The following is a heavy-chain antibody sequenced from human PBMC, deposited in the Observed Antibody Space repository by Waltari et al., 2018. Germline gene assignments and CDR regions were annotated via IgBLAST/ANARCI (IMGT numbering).Heavy chain of an antibody. J-gene: IGHJ6*03. CDR1: GFTFSSNA. CDR3: ARDYSYDSNYMDV. V-gene: IGHV3-30-3*01. Sequence: QVQLVESGGGVVQPGRSLRLSCAASGFTFSSNAMHWVRQAPGKGLAYVAVISSDGSYRYYADSVRGRFTISRDNSKYTLYLQMNSLRGDDTAVYYCARDYSYDSNYMDVWGKGTAVTISS. D-gene: IGHD3-16*01. CDR2: ISSDGSYR.